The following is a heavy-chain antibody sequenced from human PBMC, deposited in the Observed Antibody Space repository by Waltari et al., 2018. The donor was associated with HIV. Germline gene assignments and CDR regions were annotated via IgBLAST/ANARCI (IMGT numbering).Heavy chain of an antibody. Sequence: VQLVASGGGVVQPGGPLRPSCAASGFRFGKSGMPWVRQTPGRGLEWVAVIYSDGSHKSYTDSIKGRFTVSRDNSKNTLKLQMDGLRADDTGVYYCARDRWVASSNWYVDFWGQGTLVSVSA. J-gene: IGHJ4*02. CDR2: IYSDGSHK. CDR1: GFRFGKSG. CDR3: ARDRWVASSNWYVDF. V-gene: IGHV3-30*19. D-gene: IGHD6-13*01.